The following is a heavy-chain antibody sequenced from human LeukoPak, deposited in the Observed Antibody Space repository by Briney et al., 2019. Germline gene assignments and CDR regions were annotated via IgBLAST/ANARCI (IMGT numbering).Heavy chain of an antibody. V-gene: IGHV3-23*01. CDR3: AKGGTITMVRGVMTHYYYMDV. CDR1: GFTFSSYA. CDR2: ISGSGGST. D-gene: IGHD3-10*01. Sequence: GGSLRLSCAASGFTFSSYAMSWVRQAPGKGLEWVSAISGSGGSTYYADSVKGRFTISRDNSKNTLYLQMNSLRAEDTAVYYCAKGGTITMVRGVMTHYYYMDVWGKGTTVTVSS. J-gene: IGHJ6*03.